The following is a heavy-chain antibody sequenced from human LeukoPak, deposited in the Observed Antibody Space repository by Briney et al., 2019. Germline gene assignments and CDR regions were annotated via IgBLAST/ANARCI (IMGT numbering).Heavy chain of an antibody. J-gene: IGHJ6*02. CDR3: AGRSFGELYYYYYYGMDV. D-gene: IGHD3-10*01. CDR1: GFTFSSYW. CDR2: IKEDGSEK. Sequence: QSGGSLRLSCGASGFTFSSYWMSWVRQAPGKGLEGVANIKEDGSEKYYVDSVKGRFTISRDNAKNSLYLQMNSLRAEDTAVYYCAGRSFGELYYYYYYGMDVWGQGTTVTVSS. V-gene: IGHV3-7*01.